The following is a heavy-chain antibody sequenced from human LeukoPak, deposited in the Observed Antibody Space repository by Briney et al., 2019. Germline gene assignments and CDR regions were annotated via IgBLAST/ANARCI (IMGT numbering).Heavy chain of an antibody. V-gene: IGHV4-4*07. CDR2: IYTSGST. D-gene: IGHD6-13*01. Sequence: SETLSLTCTVSGDSISNYDWSWIRQPAGKGLEWIGRIYTSGSTNYNPSLKSRVTMSVDTSKKQFSLKLSSVTAADTAVYYCARLTSSWYQDWYFDLWGRGTLVTVSS. J-gene: IGHJ2*01. CDR1: GDSISNYD. CDR3: ARLTSSWYQDWYFDL.